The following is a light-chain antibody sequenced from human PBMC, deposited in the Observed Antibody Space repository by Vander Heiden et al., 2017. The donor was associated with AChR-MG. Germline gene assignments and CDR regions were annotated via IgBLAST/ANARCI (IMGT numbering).Light chain of an antibody. Sequence: DIVMTQSPDSLAVSLGERATINCKSSQSVLYSSNNKNYLAWYQQKPGQPPKLLIYGASTRESGVPDRFSGSGSGTDFTLTISSLQDEDVAVYDCQQYYSTPYTVGQGTKLEIK. CDR2: GAS. V-gene: IGKV4-1*01. J-gene: IGKJ2*01. CDR1: QSVLYSSNNKNY. CDR3: QQYYSTPYT.